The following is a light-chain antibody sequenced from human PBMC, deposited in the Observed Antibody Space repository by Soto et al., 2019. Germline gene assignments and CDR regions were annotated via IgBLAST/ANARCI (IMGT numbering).Light chain of an antibody. CDR3: QTWAPGIVV. Sequence: QPVLTQSPSATASLGASVKLTCTLSSGHSTFAIAWHQQQPGKGPRYLMKLNSDGSHKKGDGIPGRFSGSSSGAERYLSISGLQSEDEADYYCQTWAPGIVVFGGGTKLTVL. CDR1: SGHSTFA. CDR2: LNSDGSH. V-gene: IGLV4-69*01. J-gene: IGLJ2*01.